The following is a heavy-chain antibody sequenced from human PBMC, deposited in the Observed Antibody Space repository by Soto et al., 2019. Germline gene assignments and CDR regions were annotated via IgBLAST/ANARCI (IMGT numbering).Heavy chain of an antibody. CDR1: GFTFDDYA. V-gene: IGHV3-9*01. J-gene: IGHJ6*02. CDR2: ISWNSGSI. Sequence: GGSLRLSCAASGFTFDDYAMHWVRQAPGKGLEWVSGISWNSGSICYADSVKGRFTISRDNAKNSLYLQMNSLRAEDTALYYCTTAYDFWNGYYTGYYYGMDVWGQGTTVTVSS. D-gene: IGHD3-3*01. CDR3: TTAYDFWNGYYTGYYYGMDV.